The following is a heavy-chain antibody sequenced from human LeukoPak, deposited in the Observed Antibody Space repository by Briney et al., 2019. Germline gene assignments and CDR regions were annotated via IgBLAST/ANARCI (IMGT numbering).Heavy chain of an antibody. J-gene: IGHJ4*02. CDR1: GGSISSYY. D-gene: IGHD2-21*02. CDR2: IYYSGST. V-gene: IGHV4-59*01. Sequence: SETLSLTCTVSGGSISSYYWSWIRQPPGKGLEWIGFIYYSGSTNYNPSLKSRVAISVDTSKNQFSLKLSSVTAADTAVYYCARIPYCGGDCFPFDYWGQGTLVTVSS. CDR3: ARIPYCGGDCFPFDY.